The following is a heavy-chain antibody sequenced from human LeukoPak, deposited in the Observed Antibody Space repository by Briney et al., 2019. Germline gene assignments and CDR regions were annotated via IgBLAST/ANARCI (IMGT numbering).Heavy chain of an antibody. CDR2: ITSSGEST. CDR1: GFTFSTYA. CDR3: AKDRPNYYGSNGHYYRRDGDY. D-gene: IGHD3-22*01. V-gene: IGHV3-23*01. J-gene: IGHJ4*02. Sequence: PGGSLRLSCAASGFTFSTYAMSRVRQAPGKGLEWVSSITSSGESTYYAGSVKGQFTISRDNSKNTVYLQMNSLRAEDTAVYYCAKDRPNYYGSNGHYYRRDGDYWGQGTLVTVSS.